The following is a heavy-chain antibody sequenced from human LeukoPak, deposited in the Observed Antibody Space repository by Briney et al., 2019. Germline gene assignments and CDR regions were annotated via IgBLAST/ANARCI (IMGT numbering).Heavy chain of an antibody. CDR1: GGSISSGGYY. D-gene: IGHD3-22*01. CDR3: ARSTYYYDSSGPDLFDY. Sequence: SETLSLTCTVSGGSISSGGYYRSWIRQHPGKGLEWIGYIYYSGSTYYNPSLKSRVTISVDTSKNQFSLKLSSVTAADTAVYYCARSTYYYDSSGPDLFDYWGQGTLVTVSS. V-gene: IGHV4-31*03. CDR2: IYYSGST. J-gene: IGHJ4*02.